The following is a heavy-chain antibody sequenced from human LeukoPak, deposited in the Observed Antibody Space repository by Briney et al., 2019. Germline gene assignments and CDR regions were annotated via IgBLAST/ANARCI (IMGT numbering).Heavy chain of an antibody. CDR3: AREIAEGDYYGSGSYYDAFDI. V-gene: IGHV4-39*07. CDR1: GGSISSSSYY. CDR2: IYYSGST. D-gene: IGHD3-10*01. Sequence: SETLSLTCTVSGGSISSSSYYWGWIRQPPGKGLEWIGSIYYSGSTYYNPSLKSRVTISVDTSKNQFSLELSSVTAADTAVYYCAREIAEGDYYGSGSYYDAFDIWGQGTMVTVSS. J-gene: IGHJ3*02.